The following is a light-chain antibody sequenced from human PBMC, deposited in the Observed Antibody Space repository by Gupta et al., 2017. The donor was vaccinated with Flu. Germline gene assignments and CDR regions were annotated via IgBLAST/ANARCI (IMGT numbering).Light chain of an antibody. V-gene: IGLV3-25*02. J-gene: IGLJ1*01. CDR1: ALPKQY. CDR2: KDS. CDR3: QSADSSGTYV. Sequence: SYALPQPPSVSVSPGQTARITCSGDALPKQYAYWYQQKPGQAPVLVIYKDSERPAGIPERFSGSSSGTTVTLTISGGQAEDEADYYCQSADSSGTYVFGTGTKVTVL.